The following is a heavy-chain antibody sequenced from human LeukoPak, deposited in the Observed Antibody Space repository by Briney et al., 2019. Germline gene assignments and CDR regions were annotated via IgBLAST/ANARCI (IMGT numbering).Heavy chain of an antibody. D-gene: IGHD3-16*01. CDR3: AKGFGGYPYYYYYYYMDV. J-gene: IGHJ6*03. V-gene: IGHV3-30*02. CDR2: IRYDGSNK. Sequence: GGSLRLSCAASGFTFSSYGMHWVRQAPGKGLEWVAFIRYDGSNKYYADSVKGRFTISRDNSKNTLYLQMNSLRAEDTAVYYCAKGFGGYPYYYYYYYMDVWGKGTTVTVSS. CDR1: GFTFSSYG.